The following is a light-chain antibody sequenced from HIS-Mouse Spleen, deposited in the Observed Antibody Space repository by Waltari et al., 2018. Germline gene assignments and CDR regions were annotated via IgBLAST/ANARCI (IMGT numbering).Light chain of an antibody. CDR1: AMPKQY. CDR3: QSADSSGTYHVV. Sequence: SYELTQPPSVSVSPGQTARTTCAGDAMPKQYADGYQQKPGQAPVLVIYKDSERPSGIPERFSGSSSGTTVTLTISGVQAEDEADYYCQSADSSGTYHVVFGGGTKLTVL. CDR2: KDS. V-gene: IGLV3-25*03. J-gene: IGLJ2*01.